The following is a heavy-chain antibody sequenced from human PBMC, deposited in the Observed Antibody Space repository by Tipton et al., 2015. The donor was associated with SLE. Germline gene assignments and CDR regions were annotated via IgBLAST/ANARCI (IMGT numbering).Heavy chain of an antibody. CDR2: INHSGST. Sequence: TLSLTCAFYGEFFSGYYWSWIRQPPGKALEWIGEINHSGSTNYNPSLESRVTMSVDTSKNQFSLELTSVTAADTAVYYCARARGYQLRFSNVDWFDPWGQGTLVTVSS. J-gene: IGHJ5*02. CDR3: ARARGYQLRFSNVDWFDP. V-gene: IGHV4-34*01. CDR1: GEFFSGYY. D-gene: IGHD2-2*01.